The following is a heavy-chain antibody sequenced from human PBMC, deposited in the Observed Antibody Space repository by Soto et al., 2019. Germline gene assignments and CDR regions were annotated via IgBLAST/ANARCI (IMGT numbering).Heavy chain of an antibody. CDR1: GGTFSSYA. V-gene: IGHV1-69*01. Sequence: QVQLVQSGAEVKKPGSSVKVSCKASGGTFSSYAISWVRQAPGQGLEWMGGIIPIFGTANYAQKFQGRVTITADESTGTAYLELSSLRSEDTAVYYCATGGCSGGSCYYYYYGMDVWGQGTTVTVSS. CDR3: ATGGCSGGSCYYYYYGMDV. CDR2: IIPIFGTA. D-gene: IGHD2-15*01. J-gene: IGHJ6*02.